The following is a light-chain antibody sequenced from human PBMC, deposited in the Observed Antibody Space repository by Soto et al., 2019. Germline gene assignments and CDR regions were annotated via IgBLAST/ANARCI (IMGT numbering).Light chain of an antibody. Sequence: QSALTQPASVSGSPGQSITISCTGTSSDVGGYNYVSWYQQHPSKAPKLMIYDVSNRPSGVSNRFSGSKSGNTASLTISGLQAEDEADYYCSSYTSSSTVYVVFGGGTKLTVL. CDR1: SSDVGGYNY. CDR2: DVS. J-gene: IGLJ2*01. CDR3: SSYTSSSTVYVV. V-gene: IGLV2-14*01.